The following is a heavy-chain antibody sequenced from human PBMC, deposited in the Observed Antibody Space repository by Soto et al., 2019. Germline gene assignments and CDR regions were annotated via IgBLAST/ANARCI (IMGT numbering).Heavy chain of an antibody. CDR2: IIPIFGTA. CDR3: AGTGYYDSSGYINWFDP. Sequence: SVKVSCKASGGTFSSYAISWVRQAPGQGLEWMGGIIPIFGTANYAQKFQGRVTITADESTSTAYMELSSLRSEDTAVYYCAGTGYYDSSGYINWFDPWGQGTLVTVSS. V-gene: IGHV1-69*13. J-gene: IGHJ5*02. CDR1: GGTFSSYA. D-gene: IGHD3-22*01.